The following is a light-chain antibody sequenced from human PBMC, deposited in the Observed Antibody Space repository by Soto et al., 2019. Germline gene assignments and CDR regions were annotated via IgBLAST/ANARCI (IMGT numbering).Light chain of an antibody. CDR2: AAS. Sequence: DIQMTQSPSSLSASVGDRVTITCRASQSISSHLNWYQQKPGKAPKLLIYAASSLQSGVPSRFSGSGSGTDFTLTISSLQPEDFATYYCQQSYTTPVTFGQGTKGISN. V-gene: IGKV1-39*01. J-gene: IGKJ1*01. CDR3: QQSYTTPVT. CDR1: QSISSH.